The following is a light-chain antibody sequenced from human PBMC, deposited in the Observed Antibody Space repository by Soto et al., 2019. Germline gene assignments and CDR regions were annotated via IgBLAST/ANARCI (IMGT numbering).Light chain of an antibody. V-gene: IGKV3-11*01. CDR2: AAS. CDR3: QQRSNWPPLYT. J-gene: IGKJ2*01. CDR1: QTVITY. Sequence: EVVLTQSPATLSLSPGERATLSCRASQTVITYLAWYQQKPGQAPRLLSYAASNRATGVPARFSGSGSGTDFTLTISSLEPEDFAVYYCQQRSNWPPLYTFGQGTKVEMK.